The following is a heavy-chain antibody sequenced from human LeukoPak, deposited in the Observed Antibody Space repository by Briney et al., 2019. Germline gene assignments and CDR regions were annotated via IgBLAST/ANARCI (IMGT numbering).Heavy chain of an antibody. J-gene: IGHJ6*02. CDR2: ISFDRSNT. CDR1: GFTFSSYG. CDR3: AKPNCGGDCYSVSLGLDV. Sequence: QPGRSLRLSCAASGFTFSSYGMHWVRQAPGKGLEWVAVISFDRSNTYYADSVKGRFTISRDNSKNTLYLQMNSLRAEDTAVYYCAKPNCGGDCYSVSLGLDVWGQGTTVTVSS. V-gene: IGHV3-30*18. D-gene: IGHD2-21*02.